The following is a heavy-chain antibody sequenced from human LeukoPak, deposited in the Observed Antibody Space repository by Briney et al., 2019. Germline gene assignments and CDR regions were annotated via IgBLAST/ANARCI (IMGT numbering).Heavy chain of an antibody. V-gene: IGHV3-11*01. D-gene: IGHD4-17*01. CDR2: ISSSGSTI. J-gene: IGHJ4*02. Sequence: GGSLRLSCAASGFTFSDYYMSWIRQAPGKGLEWVSYISSSGSTIYYADSVKGQFTISRDNAKNSLYLQMNSLRAEDTAVYYCARDAGYFSTDFDYWGQGTLVTVSS. CDR3: ARDAGYFSTDFDY. CDR1: GFTFSDYY.